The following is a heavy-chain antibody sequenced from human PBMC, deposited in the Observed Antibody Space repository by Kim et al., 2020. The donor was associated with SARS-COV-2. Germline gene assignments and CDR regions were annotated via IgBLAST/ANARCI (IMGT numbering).Heavy chain of an antibody. V-gene: IGHV4-34*01. CDR1: GGSLSGYY. Sequence: SETLSLSCDVYGGSLSGYYWTWVRQPPGKALEWIGEITHTGVTNYNPSLKSRVHMSVDASNTRFFLNLGSVTAADAGVYYCAGWGGWRGCPDYFDPWGQG. D-gene: IGHD3-3*01. CDR3: AGWGGWRGCPDYFDP. J-gene: IGHJ5*02. CDR2: ITHTGVT.